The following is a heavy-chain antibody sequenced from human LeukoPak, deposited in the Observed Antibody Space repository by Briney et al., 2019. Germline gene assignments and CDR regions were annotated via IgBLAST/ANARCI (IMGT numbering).Heavy chain of an antibody. J-gene: IGHJ4*02. CDR3: ARDLSWNDVGY. D-gene: IGHD1-1*01. Sequence: VKVSCKASGYTLTSLGISWVRQAPGQGLGWMGWISAYNGNTNYAQKLQGRVTMTTDTSTSTAYMELRSLRSDDTAVYYCARDLSWNDVGYWGQGTVVPVSS. CDR2: ISAYNGNT. CDR1: GYTLTSLG. V-gene: IGHV1-18*01.